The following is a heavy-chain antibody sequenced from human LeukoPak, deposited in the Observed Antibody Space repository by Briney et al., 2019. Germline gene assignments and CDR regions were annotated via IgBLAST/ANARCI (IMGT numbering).Heavy chain of an antibody. CDR3: ARDSRCGSGCNEDGMDEWYGDTMDV. Sequence: PSETLSLTCTVSGDSISSYYWSWIRQPPGKGLEWLGHINDRGSTNYNPSLEGRVTISVDTFKNRFSLKLNSVIAADTAVYYCARDSRCGSGCNEDGMDEWYGDTMDVWGQGTTVSVSS. V-gene: IGHV4-59*01. CDR2: INDRGST. J-gene: IGHJ6*02. D-gene: IGHD6-25*01. CDR1: GDSISSYY.